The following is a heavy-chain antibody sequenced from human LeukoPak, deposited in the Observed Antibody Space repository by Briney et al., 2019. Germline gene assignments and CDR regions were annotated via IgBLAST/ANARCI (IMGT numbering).Heavy chain of an antibody. Sequence: ASVKVSCKVSGYTLTELSMHWVRQAPGKGLEWMGGFDPEDGETIYAQKFQGRVTMTRNTSISTAYMELSSLRSEDTAVYYCASIIVAAAGRGYYYYGMDVWGQGTTVTVSS. CDR3: ASIIVAAAGRGYYYYGMDV. CDR1: GYTLTELS. J-gene: IGHJ6*02. D-gene: IGHD6-13*01. V-gene: IGHV1-24*01. CDR2: FDPEDGET.